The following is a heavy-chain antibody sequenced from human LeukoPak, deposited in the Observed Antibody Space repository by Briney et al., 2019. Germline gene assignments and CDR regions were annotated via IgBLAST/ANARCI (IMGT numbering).Heavy chain of an antibody. CDR1: GGSISSYY. CDR2: IYYSGST. V-gene: IGHV4-59*12. Sequence: SETLSLTCTVSGGSISSYYWSWIRQPPGKGLEWIGYIYYSGSTNYNPSLKSRVTISVDTSKNQFSLKLSSVTAADTAVYYCAREHSSTLESEDAFDIWGQGTMVTVSS. D-gene: IGHD6-13*01. J-gene: IGHJ3*02. CDR3: AREHSSTLESEDAFDI.